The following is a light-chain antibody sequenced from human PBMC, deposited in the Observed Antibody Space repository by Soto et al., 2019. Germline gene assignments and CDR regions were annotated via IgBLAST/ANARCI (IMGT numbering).Light chain of an antibody. CDR2: AAS. CDR3: QQANSFPIT. CDR1: QGISNW. V-gene: IGKV1-12*01. Sequence: DIQMTQSPSSVSASVGDRVTITCRASQGISNWLAWYQQKPGKAPKLLIYAASSLQSGVPSRFSGSGSGTDFTLTISSLQIEDFATYYCQQANSFPITFCQGTRLEIK. J-gene: IGKJ5*01.